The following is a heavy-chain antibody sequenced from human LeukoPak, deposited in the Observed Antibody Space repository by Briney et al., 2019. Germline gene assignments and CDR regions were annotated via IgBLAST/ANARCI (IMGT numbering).Heavy chain of an antibody. CDR3: ARDSKYYYDRSGGDAFDI. CDR1: GFTFSSYS. CDR2: ISSSSSYI. Sequence: GGSLRLSCAASGFTFSSYSMNWVRQAPGKGLEWVSSISSSSSYIYYADSVKGRFTISRDNAKNSLYLQMSSLRAEDTAVYYCARDSKYYYDRSGGDAFDIWGQGTMVTVSS. D-gene: IGHD3-22*01. V-gene: IGHV3-21*01. J-gene: IGHJ3*02.